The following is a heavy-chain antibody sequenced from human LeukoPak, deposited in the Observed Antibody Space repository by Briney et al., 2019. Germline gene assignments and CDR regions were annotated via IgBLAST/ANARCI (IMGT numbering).Heavy chain of an antibody. V-gene: IGHV1-2*02. CDR1: GYTFTGYY. CDR2: INPNSGGT. D-gene: IGHD3-10*01. CDR3: ARDWRGYYGSGSQYYMDV. Sequence: EASVKVSCKASGYTFTGYYMHWVRQAPGQGLEWMGWINPNSGGTNYAQKFQGRVTMTRDTSISTAYMELSRLRSDDTAVYYCARDWRGYYGSGSQYYMDVWGKGTRSPSP. J-gene: IGHJ6*03.